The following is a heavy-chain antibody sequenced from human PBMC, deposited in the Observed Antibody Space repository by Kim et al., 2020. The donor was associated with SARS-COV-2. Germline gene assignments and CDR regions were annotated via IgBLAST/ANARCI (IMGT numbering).Heavy chain of an antibody. Sequence: THHPPPLKGRVTISVDTSKNQFSLKLSSVTAADTAVYYCASPYGGNSGGYWGQGTLVTVSS. V-gene: IGHV4-4*09. J-gene: IGHJ4*02. CDR3: ASPYGGNSGGY. CDR2: T. D-gene: IGHD4-17*01.